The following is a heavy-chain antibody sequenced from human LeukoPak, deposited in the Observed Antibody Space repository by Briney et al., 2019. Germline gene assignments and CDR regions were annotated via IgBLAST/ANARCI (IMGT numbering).Heavy chain of an antibody. J-gene: IGHJ6*02. V-gene: IGHV3-11*01. CDR1: GFTFSDYY. CDR2: ISSSGSTI. Sequence: GGSLRLSCAASGFTFSDYYMTWIRQAPGKGLEWVSYISSSGSTIYYADSMKGRFTISRDNAKNSLYLQMNSLRAEDTAVYYCSKFRGSGSYYSLGMDVWGQGTTVTVSS. D-gene: IGHD3-10*01. CDR3: SKFRGSGSYYSLGMDV.